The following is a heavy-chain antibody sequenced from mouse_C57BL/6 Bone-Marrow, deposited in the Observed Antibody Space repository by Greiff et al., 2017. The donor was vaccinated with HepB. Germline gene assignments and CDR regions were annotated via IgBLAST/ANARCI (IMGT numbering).Heavy chain of an antibody. J-gene: IGHJ2*01. V-gene: IGHV14-4*01. D-gene: IGHD1-1*01. Sequence: EVKLQESGAELVRPGASVKLSCTASGFNIKDDYMHWVKQRPEQGLEWIGWIDPENGDTEYASKFQGKATITADTSSNTAYLQLSSLTSEDTAVYYCTTEVLRSDYWGQGTTLTVSS. CDR3: TTEVLRSDY. CDR1: GFNIKDDY. CDR2: IDPENGDT.